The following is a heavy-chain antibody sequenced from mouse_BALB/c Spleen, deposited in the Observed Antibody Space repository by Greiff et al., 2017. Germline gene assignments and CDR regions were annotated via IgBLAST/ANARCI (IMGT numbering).Heavy chain of an antibody. Sequence: EVQLQQSGAELVRPGSSVKISCKASGYAFSSYWMNWVKQRPGQGLEWIGLINPYNGGTSYNQKFKGKATLTVDKSSSTAYMELLSLTSEDSAVYYCARSDGYYVRNGMDYWGQGTSVTVSS. D-gene: IGHD2-3*01. CDR3: ARSDGYYVRNGMDY. CDR2: INPYNGGT. V-gene: IGHV1-19*01. J-gene: IGHJ4*01. CDR1: GYAFSSYW.